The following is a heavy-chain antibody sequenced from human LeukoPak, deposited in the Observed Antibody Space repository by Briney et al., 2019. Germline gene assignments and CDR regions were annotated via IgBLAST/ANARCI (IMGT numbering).Heavy chain of an antibody. J-gene: IGHJ4*02. Sequence: SVKVSCKASGGTFSSYAISWVRQAPGQGLEWMGRIIPILGIANYAQKFQGRVTMTRNTSISTAYMELSSLRSEDTTVYYCARGRVLYYYDSSDLLIWGQGTLVTVSS. V-gene: IGHV1-69*04. D-gene: IGHD3-22*01. CDR1: GGTFSSYA. CDR2: IIPILGIA. CDR3: ARGRVLYYYDSSDLLI.